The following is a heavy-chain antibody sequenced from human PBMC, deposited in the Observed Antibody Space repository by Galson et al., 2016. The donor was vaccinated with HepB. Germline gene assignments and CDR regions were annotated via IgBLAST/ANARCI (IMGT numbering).Heavy chain of an antibody. V-gene: IGHV3-23*01. Sequence: SLRLSCAASEFTFSDHDMNWVRQAPGKGLEWVASINHRGEKTFYAQSVKGRFTISRDNSRNTLSLQMNSLRGEDTAVYYCVKDPNWEWAYWGLGTLVTVSA. CDR1: EFTFSDHD. D-gene: IGHD7-27*01. CDR2: INHRGEKT. J-gene: IGHJ4*02. CDR3: VKDPNWEWAY.